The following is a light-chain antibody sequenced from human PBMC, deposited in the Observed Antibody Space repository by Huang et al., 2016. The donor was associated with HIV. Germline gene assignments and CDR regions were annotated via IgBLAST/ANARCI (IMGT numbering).Light chain of an antibody. CDR3: QHYDSLPPWT. CDR2: DAS. CDR1: QDIGKY. Sequence: DIQMTQSPSSLSASVGDRVTITCQASQDIGKYVNWYQQKPGRAPKVLLYDASKLEKGVPSRFSGSGSGTTFTVTINSLQPEDIATYYCQHYDSLPPWTFGKGTKVEIK. V-gene: IGKV1-33*01. J-gene: IGKJ1*01.